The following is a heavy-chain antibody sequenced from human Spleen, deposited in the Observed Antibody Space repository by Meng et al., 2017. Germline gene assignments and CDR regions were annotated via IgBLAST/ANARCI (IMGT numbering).Heavy chain of an antibody. J-gene: IGHJ3*02. CDR3: ASCRRLDAFDI. Sequence: SQTLSLTCAVYGASFSSYYWGWIRQPPGKGLEWIGSLYSGVSTYYNPSLKSRLAISEDTSKNYFSLKLTSVTAADTAVYYCASCRRLDAFDIWGQGTMVTVSS. CDR2: LYSGVST. CDR1: GASFSSYY. D-gene: IGHD2-15*01. V-gene: IGHV4-39*07.